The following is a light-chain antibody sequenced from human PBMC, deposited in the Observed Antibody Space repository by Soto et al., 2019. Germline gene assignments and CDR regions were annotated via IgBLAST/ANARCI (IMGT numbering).Light chain of an antibody. CDR3: QQYHTWPIT. Sequence: EIVLTQSPATLSLSPGERATLSCRASQSVSSNLAWYQQKPGQAPRLLIYGASTRATGIPARFSGSGSGTEFTLIISSLQSEDCAIYYCQQYHTWPITFGGGTKVDIK. CDR2: GAS. J-gene: IGKJ4*01. V-gene: IGKV3-15*01. CDR1: QSVSSN.